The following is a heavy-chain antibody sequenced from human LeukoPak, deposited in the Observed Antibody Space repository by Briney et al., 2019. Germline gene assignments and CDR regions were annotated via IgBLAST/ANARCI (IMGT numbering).Heavy chain of an antibody. J-gene: IGHJ4*02. CDR1: GYTFSGYY. V-gene: IGHV1-2*02. Sequence: ASVKVSCKASGYTFSGYYMHWVRQAPGQGLEWMGWINPKSGGTNEAQKFHDRVTMTRDTSIRTAYMEVSRLRSDDTAVYYCARVDDRGHYYDSSGPRRLFDYWGQGTLVTVSS. CDR3: ARVDDRGHYYDSSGPRRLFDY. D-gene: IGHD3-22*01. CDR2: INPKSGGT.